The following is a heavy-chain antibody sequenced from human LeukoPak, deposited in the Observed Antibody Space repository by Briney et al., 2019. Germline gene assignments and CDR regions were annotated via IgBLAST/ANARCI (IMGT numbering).Heavy chain of an antibody. Sequence: PGGSLRLSCAASGFTFSSAWMSWVRQAPGKGLEWVGRIKSKTDGGTTDYAAPVKGRFTISRDDSKNTLYLQMNSLKTEDAAVYYCTTDEVGDAFDIWGQGTMVTVSS. CDR1: GFTFSSAW. J-gene: IGHJ3*02. CDR3: TTDEVGDAFDI. CDR2: IKSKTDGGTT. D-gene: IGHD2-2*01. V-gene: IGHV3-15*01.